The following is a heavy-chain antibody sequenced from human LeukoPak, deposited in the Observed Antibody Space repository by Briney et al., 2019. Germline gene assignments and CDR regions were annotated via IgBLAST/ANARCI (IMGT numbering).Heavy chain of an antibody. J-gene: IGHJ3*02. CDR1: GGSFSGYY. D-gene: IGHD2-21*01. V-gene: IGHV4-59*01. CDR2: IYYSGST. Sequence: PSETLSLTCAVYGGSFSGYYWSWIRQPPGKGLEWIGYIYYSGSTNYNPSLKSRVTISVDTSKNQFSLKLSSVTAADTAVYYCARAEIGDAFDIWGQGTMVTVSS. CDR3: ARAEIGDAFDI.